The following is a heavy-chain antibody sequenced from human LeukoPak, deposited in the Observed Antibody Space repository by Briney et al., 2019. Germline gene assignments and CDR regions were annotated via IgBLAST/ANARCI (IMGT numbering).Heavy chain of an antibody. J-gene: IGHJ4*02. CDR2: INSDGSST. V-gene: IGHV3-74*01. Sequence: GGSLRLSCAASGFTFSSYCMHWVRQAPGKGPVWVSRINSDGSSTSYADSVKGRFTISRDNAKNTLYLQMNSLRAEDTAVYYCARDPIAAAGIDYWGQGTLVTVSS. CDR3: ARDPIAAAGIDY. CDR1: GFTFSSYC. D-gene: IGHD6-13*01.